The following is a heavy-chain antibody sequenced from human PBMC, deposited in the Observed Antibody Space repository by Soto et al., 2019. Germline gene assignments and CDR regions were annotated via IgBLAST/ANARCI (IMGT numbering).Heavy chain of an antibody. CDR2: MNPNSGNT. D-gene: IGHD3-10*01. Sequence: EASVKVSCKASGYTFTSYDINWVRQATGQGLEWMGWMNPNSGNTGYAQKFQGRVTMTRNTSISTAYMELSSLRSEDTAVYYCARVLRGVKNWFDPWGQGTLVTVSS. J-gene: IGHJ5*02. CDR1: GYTFTSYD. V-gene: IGHV1-8*01. CDR3: ARVLRGVKNWFDP.